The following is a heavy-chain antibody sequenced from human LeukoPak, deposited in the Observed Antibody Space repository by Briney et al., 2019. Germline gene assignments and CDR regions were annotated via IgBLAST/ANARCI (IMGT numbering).Heavy chain of an antibody. CDR3: TRQPSAPFDY. CDR2: IRSKANSYAT. J-gene: IGHJ4*02. V-gene: IGHV3-73*01. Sequence: GGSLRLSCAASGFTFSGSAMHWVRQASGKGLEWVGRIRSKANSYATAYAASVKGRFTISRDDSKNTAYLQMNSLKTEDTAVYYCTRQPSAPFDYWGQGTLVTVSS. CDR1: GFTFSGSA.